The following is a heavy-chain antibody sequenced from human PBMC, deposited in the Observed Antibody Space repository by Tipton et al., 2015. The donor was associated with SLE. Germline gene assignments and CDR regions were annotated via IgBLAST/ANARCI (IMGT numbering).Heavy chain of an antibody. CDR2: IYRGGSST. D-gene: IGHD6-19*01. CDR1: GFNFNKYA. CDR3: ATRQGSGWYQSFDY. J-gene: IGHJ4*02. V-gene: IGHV3-23*03. Sequence: SLRLSCAASGFNFNKYAMSWVRQAPGKGLEWVSLIYRGGSSTYYADSVKCRFTISRDNSKNTLYLQMNNLRAEDTALFYCATRQGSGWYQSFDYWGQGILVTVSS.